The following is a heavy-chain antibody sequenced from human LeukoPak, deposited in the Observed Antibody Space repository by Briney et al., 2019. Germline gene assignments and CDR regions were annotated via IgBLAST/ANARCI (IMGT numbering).Heavy chain of an antibody. CDR1: GDSVTTTNFY. CDR2: LYYGVNT. Sequence: PSETLSLTCTVSGDSVTTTNFYWGWIRQAPGKGLEWIGSLYYGVNTYYKPSLKSRVTISVDTSLNQFSLILMSVTAADTGVYYCARLRVQQLASSYYMVVWGKGTTVTVSS. V-gene: IGHV4-39*01. D-gene: IGHD6-13*01. CDR3: ARLRVQQLASSYYMVV. J-gene: IGHJ6*03.